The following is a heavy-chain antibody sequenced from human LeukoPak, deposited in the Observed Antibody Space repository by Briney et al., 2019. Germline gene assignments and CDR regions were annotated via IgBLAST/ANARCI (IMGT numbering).Heavy chain of an antibody. CDR3: AKDPVVVPAAIGMDV. Sequence: GGSLRLSCAASGFTFSSYAMSWVRQAPGKGLEWVSAISGSGGSTYYADSVKGRFTNSRDNSKNTLYLQMNSLRAEDTAVYYCAKDPVVVPAAIGMDVWGQGTTVTVSS. CDR2: ISGSGGST. D-gene: IGHD2-2*01. CDR1: GFTFSSYA. V-gene: IGHV3-23*01. J-gene: IGHJ6*02.